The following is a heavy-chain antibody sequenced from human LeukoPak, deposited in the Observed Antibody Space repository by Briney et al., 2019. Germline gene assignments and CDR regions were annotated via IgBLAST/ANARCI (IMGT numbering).Heavy chain of an antibody. CDR2: ISSGGSYI. CDR1: GXTFSRHS. CDR3: AKCSGGSCYQSDDF. V-gene: IGHV3-21*01. J-gene: IGHJ4*02. Sequence: GRSPRLSCAASGXTFSRHSMNWVRQAPGKGLEWVSSISSGGSYIYYGDSVKGRFTISRDNAKNSLYLQMNSLRAEDTAVYYCAKCSGGSCYQSDDFWGQGTLVTVSS. D-gene: IGHD2-15*01.